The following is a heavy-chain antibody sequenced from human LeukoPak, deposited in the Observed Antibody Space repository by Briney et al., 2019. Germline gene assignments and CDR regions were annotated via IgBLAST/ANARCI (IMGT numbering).Heavy chain of an antibody. CDR2: IYSGGST. D-gene: IGHD3-3*01. Sequence: SGGSLRLSCAASGFTVSSNYMSWVRQAPGKGLEWVSVIYSGGSTYYADSVKGRFTISRHNSKNTLYLQMNSLRAEDTAVYYCAIGKTSNYDFWSGYWGPFDYWGQGTLVTVSS. J-gene: IGHJ4*02. CDR3: AIGKTSNYDFWSGYWGPFDY. V-gene: IGHV3-53*01. CDR1: GFTVSSNY.